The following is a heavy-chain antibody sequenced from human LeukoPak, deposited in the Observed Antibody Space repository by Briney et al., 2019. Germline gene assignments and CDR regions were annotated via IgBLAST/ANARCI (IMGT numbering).Heavy chain of an antibody. CDR1: GFTFSNAW. CDR3: STGGYYFDY. V-gene: IGHV3-15*01. CDR2: IKSEPNGGTT. Sequence: PGGSLRLSCAGSGFTFSNAWMNWVRQAPGKGLEWVGRIKSEPNGGTTDYAAPVKGRFSISRDDSRNTVYLRINSLETEDTAVYYCSTGGYYFDYWGLGTLVTVSS. J-gene: IGHJ4*02.